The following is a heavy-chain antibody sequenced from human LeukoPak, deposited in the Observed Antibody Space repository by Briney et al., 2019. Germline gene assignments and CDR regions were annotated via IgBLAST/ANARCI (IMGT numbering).Heavy chain of an antibody. D-gene: IGHD3-10*01. Sequence: GGSLRLSCAASGFTFSSYVMSWVRQAPGKGLEWVSALSASGGSTYYADSVKGRFTISRDNSKNTLSLQMYSLRAEDTAVYYCARSMLRGVPLDVWGQGTTVTVTS. CDR1: GFTFSSYV. CDR3: ARSMLRGVPLDV. V-gene: IGHV3-23*01. CDR2: LSASGGST. J-gene: IGHJ6*02.